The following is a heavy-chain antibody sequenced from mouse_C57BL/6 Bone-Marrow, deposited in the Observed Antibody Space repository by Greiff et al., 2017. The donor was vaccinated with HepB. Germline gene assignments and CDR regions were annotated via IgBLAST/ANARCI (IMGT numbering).Heavy chain of an antibody. CDR2: IDPSDSYT. V-gene: IGHV1-69*01. CDR3: ARGSSPSYWYFDV. Sequence: QVQLQQPGAELVMPGASVKLSCKASGYTFTSYWMHWVKQRPGQGLEWIGEIDPSDSYTNYNQKFKGKSTLTVDKSSSTAYMQLSSLTSEYSAVYYCARGSSPSYWYFDVWGTGTTVTVSS. J-gene: IGHJ1*03. CDR1: GYTFTSYW. D-gene: IGHD1-1*01.